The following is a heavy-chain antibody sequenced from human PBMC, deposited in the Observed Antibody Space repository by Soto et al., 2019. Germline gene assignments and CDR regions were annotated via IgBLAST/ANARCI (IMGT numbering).Heavy chain of an antibody. CDR1: GDKFSSYT. V-gene: IGHV1-18*04. CDR3: ATLLEQVKDAQDAFDI. D-gene: IGHD3-10*01. CDR2: IVSFAGNT. J-gene: IGHJ3*02. Sequence: ASVKLSCKASGDKFSSYTISWVRQAPGQGLEWMGRIVSFAGNTNYAQKFQDRVTITRDISSSTAYMELTSLRSDDTAVYYCATLLEQVKDAQDAFDIWGQGTMVTVSS.